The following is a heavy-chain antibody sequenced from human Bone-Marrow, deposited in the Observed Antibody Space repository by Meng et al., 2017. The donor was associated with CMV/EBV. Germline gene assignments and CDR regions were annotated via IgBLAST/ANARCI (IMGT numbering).Heavy chain of an antibody. CDR1: GGTFSNCT. D-gene: IGHD3-9*01. J-gene: IGHJ3*02. Sequence: SVKVSCKASGGTFSNCTISWLRQAPGQGLEWMGRIIPILDIANYAQKFQGRVTITADKSTSTAYMELSSLRSEDTAVYYCARARYYDILTGYYTDAFKIWGQGTMVTVSS. CDR2: IIPILDIA. CDR3: ARARYYDILTGYYTDAFKI. V-gene: IGHV1-69*02.